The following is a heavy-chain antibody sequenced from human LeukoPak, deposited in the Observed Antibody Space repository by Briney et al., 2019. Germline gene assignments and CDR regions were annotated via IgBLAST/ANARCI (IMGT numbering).Heavy chain of an antibody. D-gene: IGHD4-17*01. CDR3: ARLRGAMTPVTSDFDY. Sequence: SETLSLTCTVSGGSISGSSYYWAWIRQPPGKGLEWIGSGFYSGSAYYNPSLRSRVTISVDTSKNQFSLNLSSVTAADTAVYYCARLRGAMTPVTSDFDYWGQGTLVTVSS. CDR2: GFYSGSA. V-gene: IGHV4-39*01. CDR1: GGSISGSSYY. J-gene: IGHJ4*02.